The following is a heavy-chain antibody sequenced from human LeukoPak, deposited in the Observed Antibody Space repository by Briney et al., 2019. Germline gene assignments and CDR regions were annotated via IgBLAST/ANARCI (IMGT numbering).Heavy chain of an antibody. J-gene: IGHJ4*02. CDR2: ISYDGSNK. D-gene: IGHD3-10*01. Sequence: GRSLRLSCAASGFTSSSYAMHWVRQAPGKGLGWVAVISYDGSNKYYADSVKGRFTISRDNSKNTLYLQMNSLRAEDTAVYYCARDLSKLKNYWGQGTLVTVSS. CDR3: ARDLSKLKNY. CDR1: GFTSSSYA. V-gene: IGHV3-30-3*01.